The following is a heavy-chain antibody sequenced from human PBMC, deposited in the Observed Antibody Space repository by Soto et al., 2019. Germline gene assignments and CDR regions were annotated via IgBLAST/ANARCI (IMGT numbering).Heavy chain of an antibody. J-gene: IGHJ6*02. CDR1: GFTFSSYG. V-gene: IGHV3-30*18. D-gene: IGHD3-3*01. Sequence: GGSLRLSCAASGFTFSSYGMHWVRQAPGKGLEWVAVISYDGSNKYYADSVKGRFTISRDNSKNTLYLQMNSLRAEDTAVYYCAKSSSIFGVVIHYGMDVWGQGTTVTVSS. CDR2: ISYDGSNK. CDR3: AKSSSIFGVVIHYGMDV.